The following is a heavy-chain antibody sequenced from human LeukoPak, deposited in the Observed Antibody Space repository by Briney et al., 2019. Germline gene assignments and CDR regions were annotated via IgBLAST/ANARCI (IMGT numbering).Heavy chain of an antibody. V-gene: IGHV1-8*03. CDR3: ARGPGFWSGSSQDY. CDR1: GYTFTSYG. J-gene: IGHJ4*02. Sequence: GASVKVSCKASGYTFTSYGISWVRQATGQGLEWMGWMNPNSGNTGYAQKFQGRVTITRNTSISTAYMELSSLRSEDTAVYYCARGPGFWSGSSQDYWGQGTLVTVSS. D-gene: IGHD3-3*01. CDR2: MNPNSGNT.